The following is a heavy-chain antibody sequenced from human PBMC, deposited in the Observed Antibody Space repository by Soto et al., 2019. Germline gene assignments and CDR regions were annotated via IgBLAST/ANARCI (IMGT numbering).Heavy chain of an antibody. V-gene: IGHV1-69*01. CDR2: IIPIFGTA. J-gene: IGHJ6*02. CDR3: ASLIAAAGPPHSPRYYYGVDV. D-gene: IGHD6-13*01. Sequence: SVKVSCKASGGTFSSYAISWVRQAPGQGLEWMGGIIPIFGTADYAQKFQGRVTITADESTSTAYMELSSLRSEDTAVYYCASLIAAAGPPHSPRYYYGVDVWGQGTTVTVSS. CDR1: GGTFSSYA.